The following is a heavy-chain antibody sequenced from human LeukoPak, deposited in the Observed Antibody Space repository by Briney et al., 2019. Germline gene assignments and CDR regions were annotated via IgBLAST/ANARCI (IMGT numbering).Heavy chain of an antibody. CDR1: GCTFSTYG. CDR3: ARYLGHSSGSKRGFDY. V-gene: IGHV1-18*01. J-gene: IGHJ4*02. D-gene: IGHD6-19*01. CDR2: ISGHNDNA. Sequence: ASVKVSCKASGCTFSTYGMSWVRQAPGQGLEWLGWISGHNDNANYVQEFQDRVTMTTDTSTTTAYMELRSLTSDDTAVYLCARYLGHSSGSKRGFDYWGQGTLVTVSS.